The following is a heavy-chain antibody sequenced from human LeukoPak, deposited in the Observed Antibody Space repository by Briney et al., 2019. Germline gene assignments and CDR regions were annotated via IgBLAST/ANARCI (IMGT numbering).Heavy chain of an antibody. CDR1: GGSISSSSYY. D-gene: IGHD4-17*01. J-gene: IGHJ5*02. Sequence: PSETLSLTCTVSGGSISSSSYYWGWIRQPPGKGLEWIGSIYYSGSTYYNPSLKSRVTISVDTSKNQFSLKLSSVTAADTAVYYCARLILTTVSWFDPWGQGTLVTVSS. CDR2: IYYSGST. CDR3: ARLILTTVSWFDP. V-gene: IGHV4-39*01.